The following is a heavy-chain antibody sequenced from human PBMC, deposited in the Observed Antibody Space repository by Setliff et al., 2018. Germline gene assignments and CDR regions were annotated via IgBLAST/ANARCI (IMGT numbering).Heavy chain of an antibody. CDR3: ARDRGGTNPWFDS. CDR2: IYNRGHT. V-gene: IGHV3-53*01. Sequence: GGSLRLSCVVSGFSVGNDFMGWVRQAPGKGLEWVSVIYNRGHTYYADSVKGRFTISRDSSKNTLYLQMNSLTAEDTAMYYCARDRGGTNPWFDSWGQGTLVTVSS. CDR1: GFSVGNDF. J-gene: IGHJ5*01. D-gene: IGHD3-10*01.